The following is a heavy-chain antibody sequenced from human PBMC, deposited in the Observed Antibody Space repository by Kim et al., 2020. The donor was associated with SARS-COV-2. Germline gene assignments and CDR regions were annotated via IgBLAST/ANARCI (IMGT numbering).Heavy chain of an antibody. CDR2: GSNK. D-gene: IGHD4-4*01. V-gene: IGHV3-30*01. CDR3: ARDVPYSF. J-gene: IGHJ4*02. Sequence: GSNKYYADSVKGRFTISRDNSKHTLYLQMNSLRAEDTAVYYCARDVPYSFWGQGTLVTVSS.